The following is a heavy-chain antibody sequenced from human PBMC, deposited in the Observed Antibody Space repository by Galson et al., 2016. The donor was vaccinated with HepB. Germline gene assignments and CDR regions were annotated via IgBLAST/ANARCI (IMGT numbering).Heavy chain of an antibody. J-gene: IGHJ2*01. CDR1: GYNFTNYG. Sequence: SVKVSCKASGYNFTNYGISWVRQAPGQGLEWMGWISASNDNTNYAQKFQGRVFMTKETSKNTAYMELRSLTSYDTAVYYCAREGGWTDYGTNFWYCDVWGRGTLVTVSS. D-gene: IGHD4-17*01. CDR2: ISASNDNT. CDR3: AREGGWTDYGTNFWYCDV. V-gene: IGHV1-18*01.